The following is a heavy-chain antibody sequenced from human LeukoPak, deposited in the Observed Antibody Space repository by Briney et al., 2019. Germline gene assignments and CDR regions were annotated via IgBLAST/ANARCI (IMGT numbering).Heavy chain of an antibody. V-gene: IGHV4-59*11. J-gene: IGHJ4*02. CDR1: GGSISSHY. D-gene: IGHD3-22*01. CDR2: IYYSGST. CDR3: ARGSYDSTLI. Sequence: SETLSLTCTVSGGSISSHYWSWIRQPPGKGLEWIGYIYYSGSTNYNPSLKSRVTMSVDTSKNHFSLKLSSVTAADTAVYYCARGSYDSTLIWGQGTLVTGSS.